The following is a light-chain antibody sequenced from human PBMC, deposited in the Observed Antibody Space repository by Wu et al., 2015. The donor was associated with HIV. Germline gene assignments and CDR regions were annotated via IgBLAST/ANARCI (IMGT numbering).Light chain of an antibody. CDR3: QQYGSSPNT. V-gene: IGKV3-20*01. CDR1: QSVSSNY. CDR2: GAS. J-gene: IGKJ2*01. Sequence: EIVLTQSPGTLSLSPGERATLSCRASQSVSSNYLAWYQHKPGQAPRLLFYGASSRATGIPDRFSGSGSGTDFTLTISRLEPEDFAVYYCQQYGSSPNTFGQGTKLEIK.